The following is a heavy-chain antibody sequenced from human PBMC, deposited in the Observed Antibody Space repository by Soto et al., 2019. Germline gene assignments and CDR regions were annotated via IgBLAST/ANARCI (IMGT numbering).Heavy chain of an antibody. J-gene: IGHJ3*02. CDR2: ISYDGSNK. D-gene: IGHD3-16*02. CDR3: ATVRGYRQDFDAFDI. Sequence: QVQLVESGGGVVQPGRSLRLSCVASGFSFSNYALHWVRQAQGKGLEWVAVISYDGSNKYYEDSVKDRFTISRDNSKNTLYLQMNNLRTEDTAVYYCATVRGYRQDFDAFDIWGQGTMVTVSS. CDR1: GFSFSNYA. V-gene: IGHV3-30-3*01.